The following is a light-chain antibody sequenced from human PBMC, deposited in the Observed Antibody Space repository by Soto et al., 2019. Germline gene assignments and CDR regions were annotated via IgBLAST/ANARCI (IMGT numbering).Light chain of an antibody. V-gene: IGLV1-44*01. CDR1: SSNIGSNT. CDR2: RNP. CDR3: AIWDNILNSLYD. Sequence: QSPVTQLHTPSGAPRQTVTVSCSGSSSNIGSNTVNTYQPLPGTATKLLMSRNPQRPPGVPDRFSCSKSGPSTSLAINGLVSEDEANYYGAIWDNILNSLYDLGHGTQVTVL. J-gene: IGLJ1*01.